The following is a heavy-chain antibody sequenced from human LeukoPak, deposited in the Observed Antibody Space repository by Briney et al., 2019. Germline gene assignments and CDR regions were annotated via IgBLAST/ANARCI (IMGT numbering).Heavy chain of an antibody. CDR3: AKNGYYSYGPLDV. V-gene: IGHV3-23*01. D-gene: IGHD5-18*01. J-gene: IGHJ6*02. Sequence: VSAISGSGGSTYYADSVKGRFTISRDNSKNTLYLQMNSLRAEDTAVYYCAKNGYYSYGPLDVWGQGTXVTVSS. CDR2: ISGSGGST.